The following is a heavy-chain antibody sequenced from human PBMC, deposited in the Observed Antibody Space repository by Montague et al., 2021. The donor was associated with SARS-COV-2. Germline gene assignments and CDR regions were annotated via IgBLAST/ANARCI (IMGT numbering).Heavy chain of an antibody. V-gene: IGHV4-61*02. CDR2: IYTSGST. CDR3: ARDAGIAATGLNWFDS. J-gene: IGHJ5*01. CDR1: GGSISSGSYF. D-gene: IGHD6-13*01. Sequence: TRSLTCTVSGGSISSGSYFWSWIRQPAGKGLEWIGRIYTSGSTNYNPSLKSRVTISVDTSKNQFSLKLSSVTAADTAVYYCARDAGIAATGLNWFDSWGQGTLVTVSS.